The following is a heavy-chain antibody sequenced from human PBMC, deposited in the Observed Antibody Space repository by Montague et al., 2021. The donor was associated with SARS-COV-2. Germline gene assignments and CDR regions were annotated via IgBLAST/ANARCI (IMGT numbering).Heavy chain of an antibody. D-gene: IGHD3-10*01. CDR1: GGSFSGYY. Sequence: SETLSLTRAVYGGSFSGYYWSWIRQPPGKGLEWIGEINHSGSTNXNPSLKSRVTISVDTSKNQFSLKLSSVTAADTAVYYCGRGTEYGSGIYSHYYYDHWGQGTLVTVSS. CDR2: INHSGST. J-gene: IGHJ4*02. V-gene: IGHV4-34*01. CDR3: GRGTEYGSGIYSHYYYDH.